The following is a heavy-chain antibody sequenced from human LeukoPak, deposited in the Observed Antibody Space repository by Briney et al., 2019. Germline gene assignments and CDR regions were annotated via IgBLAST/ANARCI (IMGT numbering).Heavy chain of an antibody. CDR3: ARVLRYCSGGNCYSGGLGYMDV. CDR1: GFTFSDYY. V-gene: IGHV3-11*01. D-gene: IGHD2-15*01. J-gene: IGHJ6*03. CDR2: ISSSGSTT. Sequence: GGSLRLSCAASGFTFSDYYMSWIRQAPGKGLEWVSYISSSGSTTYYADSVTGRFTISKDNARNSLYLQMNSLRAEDTAVYYCARVLRYCSGGNCYSGGLGYMDVWGKGTTVTISS.